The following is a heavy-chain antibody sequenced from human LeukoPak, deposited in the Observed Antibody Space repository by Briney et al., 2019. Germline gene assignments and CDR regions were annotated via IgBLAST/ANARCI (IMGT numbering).Heavy chain of an antibody. D-gene: IGHD2-2*01. Sequence: GGSLRLSCAASGFTFDDYGMSWVRQAPGKGLEWVSGINWNGGSTGYADSVKGRFTISRDNAKNSLYLQMNSLRAEDTALYYCAKDRMKWRVAAASIEYWGRGTLVTVST. CDR1: GFTFDDYG. V-gene: IGHV3-20*04. CDR3: AKDRMKWRVAAASIEY. J-gene: IGHJ4*02. CDR2: INWNGGST.